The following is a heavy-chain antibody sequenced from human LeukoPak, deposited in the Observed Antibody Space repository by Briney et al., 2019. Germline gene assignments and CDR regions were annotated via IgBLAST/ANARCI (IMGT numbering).Heavy chain of an antibody. J-gene: IGHJ4*02. D-gene: IGHD5-18*01. CDR1: GGTFSSYV. CDR3: ATVREEGIQLWSGSDY. Sequence: ASVKVSCKASGGTFSSYVISWVRQAPGQGLEWMGRITPILGIANYAQKFQGRVTITAGKSTSTAYMELSSLRVEDTAVYYCATVREEGIQLWSGSDYWGQGTLVTVSS. CDR2: ITPILGIA. V-gene: IGHV1-69*04.